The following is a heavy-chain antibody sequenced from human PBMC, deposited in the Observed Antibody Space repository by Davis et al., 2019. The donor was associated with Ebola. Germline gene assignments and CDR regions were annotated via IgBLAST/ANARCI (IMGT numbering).Heavy chain of an antibody. CDR3: ARVLGGDPNPYNWFDP. Sequence: AASVKVSCKASGYTFTSYYMHWVRQAPGQGLEWMGWINTNTGNPTYAQGFTGRFVFSLDTSVSTAYLQISSLKAEDTAVYYCARVLGGDPNPYNWFDPWGQGTLVTVSS. CDR2: INTNTGNP. D-gene: IGHD1-26*01. J-gene: IGHJ5*02. V-gene: IGHV7-4-1*02. CDR1: GYTFTSYY.